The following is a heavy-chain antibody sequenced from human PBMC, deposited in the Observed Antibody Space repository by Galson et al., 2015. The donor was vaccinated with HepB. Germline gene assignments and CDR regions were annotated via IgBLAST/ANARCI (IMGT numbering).Heavy chain of an antibody. CDR1: GFTFSSYS. CDR2: ISSSSSYI. V-gene: IGHV3-21*01. D-gene: IGHD3-22*01. J-gene: IGHJ3*02. CDR3: ARERHYYDSSGYYYGSGAFDI. Sequence: SCAASGFTFSSYSMNWVRQAPGKGLEWVSSISSSSSYIYYADSVKGRFTISRDNAKNSLYLQMNSLRAEDTAVYYCARERHYYDSSGYYYGSGAFDIWGQGTMVTVSS.